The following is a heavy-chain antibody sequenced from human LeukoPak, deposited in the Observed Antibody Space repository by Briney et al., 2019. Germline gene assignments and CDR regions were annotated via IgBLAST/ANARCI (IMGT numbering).Heavy chain of an antibody. CDR1: GYSLSSGYY. CDR2: IYHSGST. V-gene: IGHV4-38-2*01. J-gene: IGHJ4*02. Sequence: SETLSLTCAVSGYSLSSGYYWGWIRQPPGKGLEWIGSIYHSGSTYYNPSLKSRVTISVDTSKNQFSLKLSSVTAADTAVYYCARSAGYNYRLDYWGQGTLVTVSS. D-gene: IGHD5-24*01. CDR3: ARSAGYNYRLDY.